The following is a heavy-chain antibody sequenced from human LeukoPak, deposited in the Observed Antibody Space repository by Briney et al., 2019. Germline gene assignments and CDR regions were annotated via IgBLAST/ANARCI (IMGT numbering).Heavy chain of an antibody. CDR3: ARDYSSSNYYYYYMDV. J-gene: IGHJ6*03. Sequence: SETLSLTCTVSGGSISSYYWSWIRQPPGKGLEGIGHIYNIGSTNYNPSLESRVTISVDTSKNQVSLKLSSVTAADTAVYNCARDYSSSNYYYYYMDVWGKGTTVTVSS. D-gene: IGHD6-6*01. V-gene: IGHV4-59*01. CDR1: GGSISSYY. CDR2: IYNIGST.